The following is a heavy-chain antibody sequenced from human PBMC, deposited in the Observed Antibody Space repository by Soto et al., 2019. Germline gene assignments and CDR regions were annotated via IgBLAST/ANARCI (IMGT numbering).Heavy chain of an antibody. D-gene: IGHD5-18*01. Sequence: QVQLQQWGAGLLTPSETLSLTCAVYGGSFSGYYWSWIRQPPGKGLEWLGEINHSGSTNYNPSLKSRVIISVDTAKNQFSLKRSSVTAADTAVYYCARGPPGYSYGFYYYYYGMDVWGQGTTVTVSS. J-gene: IGHJ6*02. CDR2: INHSGST. CDR3: ARGPPGYSYGFYYYYYGMDV. CDR1: GGSFSGYY. V-gene: IGHV4-34*01.